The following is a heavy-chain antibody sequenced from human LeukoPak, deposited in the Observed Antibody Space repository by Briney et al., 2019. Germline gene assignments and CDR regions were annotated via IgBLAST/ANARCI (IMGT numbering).Heavy chain of an antibody. J-gene: IGHJ4*02. CDR2: ISTISSTK. V-gene: IGHV3-48*01. CDR3: ARDNGAMVRGVTHDY. Sequence: GGSLRLSCAASGFTFSSYDMNWVRQAPGKGLEWVSYISTISSTKYYADSVKGRFTISRDNAKNSLYLQMNSLRAEDTAVYYCARDNGAMVRGVTHDYWGQGTLVTVSS. D-gene: IGHD3-10*01. CDR1: GFTFSSYD.